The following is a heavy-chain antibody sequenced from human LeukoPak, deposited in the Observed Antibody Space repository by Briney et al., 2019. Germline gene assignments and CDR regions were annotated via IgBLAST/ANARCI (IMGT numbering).Heavy chain of an antibody. CDR1: GGSISSNDYY. CDR2: IYYSGST. Sequence: PSETLSLTCTVSGGSISSNDYYWGWIRQPPGRGLEWIGNIYYSGSTFYNPSLKSRVTISVDTSKNQFSLKLSSVTAADTAVYYCARFMVRVLIVDYWGQGTLVTVSS. CDR3: ARFMVRVLIVDY. J-gene: IGHJ4*02. D-gene: IGHD3-10*01. V-gene: IGHV4-39*01.